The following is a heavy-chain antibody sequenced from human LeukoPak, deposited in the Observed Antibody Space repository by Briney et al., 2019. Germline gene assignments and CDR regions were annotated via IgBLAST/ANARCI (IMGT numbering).Heavy chain of an antibody. J-gene: IGHJ4*02. CDR1: GFTFSRHG. D-gene: IGHD3-10*01. CDR3: ARKGSATYYLDY. CDR2: IRYDGSNK. Sequence: GGSPRLSCAASGFTFSRHGMHWVRQAPGKGLAWVAFIRYDGSNKYYADSVKGRFTISRDNSKNTLYLQMDTLRAEDTAVYYCARKGSATYYLDYWGQGTLVTVSS. V-gene: IGHV3-30*02.